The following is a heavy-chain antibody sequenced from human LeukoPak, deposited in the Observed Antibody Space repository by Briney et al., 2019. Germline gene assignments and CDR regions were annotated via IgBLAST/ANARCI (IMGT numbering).Heavy chain of an antibody. CDR3: AWDLRSLGYYYMDV. CDR1: GYSFTNYW. V-gene: IGHV5-51*01. CDR2: IYPGDSDT. D-gene: IGHD1-26*01. Sequence: GQSLKISCKGPGYSFTNYWIGWVRQMPGRGLEWMGIIYPGDSDTRYSPPFQGQVTIPADKSISTAHLQWSSLKASDTAMYYCAWDLRSLGYYYMDVWGKGTTVTVSS. J-gene: IGHJ6*03.